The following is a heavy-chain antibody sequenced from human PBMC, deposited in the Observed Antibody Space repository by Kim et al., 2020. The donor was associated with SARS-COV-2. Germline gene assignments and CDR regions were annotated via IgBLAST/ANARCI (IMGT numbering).Heavy chain of an antibody. D-gene: IGHD2-2*01. V-gene: IGHV1-24*01. CDR3: RVVPAATPRGYYYGMDV. J-gene: IGHJ6*02. Sequence: ASVKVSCKVSGYTLTELSMHWVRQAPGKGLEWMGGFDPEDGETIYAQKFQGRVTMTEDTSTDTAYMELSSLRPEDTAVYYCRVVPAATPRGYYYGMDVWGQGTTVTVSS. CDR2: FDPEDGET. CDR1: GYTLTELS.